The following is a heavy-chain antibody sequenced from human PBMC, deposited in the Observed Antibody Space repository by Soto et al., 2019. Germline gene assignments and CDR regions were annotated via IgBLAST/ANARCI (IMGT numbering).Heavy chain of an antibody. CDR1: GFTFRSHG. CDR2: IWYDGSNK. V-gene: IGHV3-33*01. CDR3: ARPTSGNAFDV. J-gene: IGHJ3*01. Sequence: QVHLVESGGGVVQPGRSLRLSCAASGFTFRSHGMHWVRQASGKGLEWVAVIWYDGSNKYYIDSVKGRFTISRDNSKNTLCLQMNSLRVEDTAVYYCARPTSGNAFDVWGQGTVVTVSS.